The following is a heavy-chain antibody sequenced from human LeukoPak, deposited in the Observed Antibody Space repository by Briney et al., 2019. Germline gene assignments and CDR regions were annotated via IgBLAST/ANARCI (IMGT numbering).Heavy chain of an antibody. Sequence: KPSETLSLTCAVYGGSFSGYYWSWIRQPPEKGLEWIGEINHSGSTNYNPSLKSRVTISVDTSKNQFSLKLSSVTAADTAVYYCARGENYYGSGSYPPGYWGQGTPVTVSS. V-gene: IGHV4-34*01. CDR2: INHSGST. CDR1: GGSFSGYY. J-gene: IGHJ4*02. CDR3: ARGENYYGSGSYPPGY. D-gene: IGHD3-10*01.